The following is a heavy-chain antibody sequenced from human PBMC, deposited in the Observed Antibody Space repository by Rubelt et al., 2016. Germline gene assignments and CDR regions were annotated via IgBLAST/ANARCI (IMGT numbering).Heavy chain of an antibody. J-gene: IGHJ5*02. CDR3: ARGRLIAVGVTKGRSWFDP. D-gene: IGHD6-19*01. V-gene: IGHV4-34*01. CDR1: GGSFSDYF. Sequence: QVQLQQWGAGLLKPSETLSLTCAVYGGSFSDYFWSWIRQPPGKGLEWIGETSQSGSNSYNPSLRRRATLSIAASKTQFSLRLSSVTAADTAVYYCARGRLIAVGVTKGRSWFDPWGQGSLVTVSS. CDR2: TSQSGSN.